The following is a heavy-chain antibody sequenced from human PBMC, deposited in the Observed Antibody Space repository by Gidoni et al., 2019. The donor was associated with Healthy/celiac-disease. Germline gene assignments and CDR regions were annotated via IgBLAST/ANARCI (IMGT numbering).Heavy chain of an antibody. CDR2: ISYDGSNK. V-gene: IGHV3-30*04. CDR3: ARGGIVGATEYYYYYGMDV. J-gene: IGHJ6*02. CDR1: GFPSSSFA. Sequence: QVQLVESGGGVVQPGRSLRLSCAASGFPSSSFAMHWVRQAPGKGLEWVAVISYDGSNKYYADSVKGRFTISRDNSKNTLYLQMNSLRAEDTAVYYCARGGIVGATEYYYYYGMDVWGQGTTVTVSS. D-gene: IGHD1-26*01.